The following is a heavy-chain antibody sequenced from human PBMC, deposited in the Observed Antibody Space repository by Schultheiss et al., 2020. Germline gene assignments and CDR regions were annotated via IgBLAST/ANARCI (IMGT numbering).Heavy chain of an antibody. J-gene: IGHJ6*03. CDR3: ARGYGSGSYYRPTYPYYYYYMDV. V-gene: IGHV4-39*07. CDR1: GGSISSGGYY. Sequence: SETLSLTCTVSGGSISSGGYYWSWIRQPPGKGLEWIGEINHSGSTYYNPSLKSRVTISVDRSKNQFSLKLSSVTAADTAVYYCARGYGSGSYYRPTYPYYYYYMDVWGKGTTVTVSS. CDR2: INHSGST. D-gene: IGHD3-10*01.